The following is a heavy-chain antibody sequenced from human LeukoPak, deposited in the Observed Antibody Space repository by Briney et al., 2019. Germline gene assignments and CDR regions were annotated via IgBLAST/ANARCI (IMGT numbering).Heavy chain of an antibody. CDR1: GFIFSNYA. Sequence: GGSLRLSCAASGFIFSNYAMSWVRQAPGKGPEWVSAISGSGDNTYHAESVEGRFTISRDNSKNTLYLQMNSLRAEDTAIYYCAKDFMGSGYYFDYWGQGTLVTVSS. CDR3: AKDFMGSGYYFDY. J-gene: IGHJ4*02. V-gene: IGHV3-23*01. D-gene: IGHD1-1*01. CDR2: ISGSGDNT.